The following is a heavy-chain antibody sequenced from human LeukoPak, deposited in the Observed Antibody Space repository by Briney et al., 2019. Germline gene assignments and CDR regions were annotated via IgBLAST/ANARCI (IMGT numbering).Heavy chain of an antibody. CDR2: IYYSGST. V-gene: IGHV4-4*02. CDR3: IQGKEYFQH. CDR1: GGSISSSNW. J-gene: IGHJ1*01. D-gene: IGHD1-1*01. Sequence: SETLSLTCAVSGGSISSSNWWSWVRQPPGKGLEWIGYIYYSGSTNYNPSLKSRVTISVDTSKNQFSLKLSSVTAADTAVYYCIQGKEYFQHWGQGTLVTVSS.